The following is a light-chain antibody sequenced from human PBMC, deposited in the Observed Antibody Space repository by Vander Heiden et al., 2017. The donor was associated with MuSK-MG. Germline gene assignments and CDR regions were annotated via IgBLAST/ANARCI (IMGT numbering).Light chain of an antibody. V-gene: IGLV2-14*01. CDR2: DGS. CDR3: CSYTSSSTLSVG. Sequence: QAARTQPASVSGSPGQSITISCTGTSSYVGGYHSVSWYQQHPGTDHPLRMLDGSNRPSGVSKRFSGSKSGNTASPNLYALQAEDEAEYDCCSYTSSSTLSVGFGGGNKMTVL. CDR1: SSYVGGYHS. J-gene: IGLJ2*01.